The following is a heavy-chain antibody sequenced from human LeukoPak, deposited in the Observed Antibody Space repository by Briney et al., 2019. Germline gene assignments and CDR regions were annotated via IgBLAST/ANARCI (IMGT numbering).Heavy chain of an antibody. J-gene: IGHJ5*02. V-gene: IGHV4-34*01. Sequence: PSETLSLTCAVYGGSFRGYYWSWIRQPPGKGLEWIGEINHSGSTNYNPSLKSRVTISVDTSKNQFSLKLSSVTAADTAVYYCARGLIGYCSSTSCSVSVWFDPWGQGTLVTVSS. D-gene: IGHD2-2*01. CDR3: ARGLIGYCSSTSCSVSVWFDP. CDR1: GGSFRGYY. CDR2: INHSGST.